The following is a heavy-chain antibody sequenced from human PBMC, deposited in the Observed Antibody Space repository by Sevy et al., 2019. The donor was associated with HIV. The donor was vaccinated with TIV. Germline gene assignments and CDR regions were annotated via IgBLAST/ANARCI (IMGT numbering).Heavy chain of an antibody. V-gene: IGHV4-59*01. CDR3: AVSTYYYDSSGYPLYYFDY. D-gene: IGHD3-22*01. CDR2: MYYSGST. CDR1: GGSISSYY. J-gene: IGHJ4*02. Sequence: SETLSLTCTVSGGSISSYYWSWIRQPPGKGLEWIGYMYYSGSTNYNPSLKSRVTISVDTSKNQFSLKLSSVTAADTAVYYCAVSTYYYDSSGYPLYYFDYWGQGTLVTVSS.